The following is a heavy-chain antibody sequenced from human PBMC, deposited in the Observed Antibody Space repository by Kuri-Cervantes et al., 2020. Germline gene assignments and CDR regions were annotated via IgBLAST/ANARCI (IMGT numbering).Heavy chain of an antibody. J-gene: IGHJ5*02. Sequence: SETLSLTCTVSGGSIVSGSYSWSWIRQPAGKGLEWIGRIYTSGSTNYNPSLKSRVTISVDTSKNQFSLKLSSVTAADTAVYYCARHCEDGYYYDSRNNWFDPWGQGTLVTVSS. CDR1: GGSIVSGSYS. CDR3: ARHCEDGYYYDSRNNWFDP. CDR2: IYTSGST. V-gene: IGHV4-61*02. D-gene: IGHD3-22*01.